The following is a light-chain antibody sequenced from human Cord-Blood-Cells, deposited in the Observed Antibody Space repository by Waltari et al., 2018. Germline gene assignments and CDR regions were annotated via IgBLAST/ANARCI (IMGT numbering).Light chain of an antibody. CDR1: QDIDDD. CDR2: DAT. Sequence: ETTHTQSPAFMSAPPGDKVSFRWKASQDIDDDRNWYQQKPGEAAIFLIQDATTLVPVISPRFSGSGYGTDFTRTINNIESEDAAYYFCLQHENFPLVTFGQGTKVEIK. V-gene: IGKV5-2*01. CDR3: LQHENFPLVT. J-gene: IGKJ1*01.